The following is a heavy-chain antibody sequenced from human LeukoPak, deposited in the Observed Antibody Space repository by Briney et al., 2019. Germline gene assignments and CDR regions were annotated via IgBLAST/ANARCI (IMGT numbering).Heavy chain of an antibody. Sequence: SETLSLTCTVSGGSISSYYWSWIRQPPGKGLEWIGYIYYSGSTNYNPSLKSRVTISVDTSKNQFSLQLNSVTPEDTAVYYCARDSEPNYGKNYFDYWGQGTLVTVSS. J-gene: IGHJ4*02. CDR3: ARDSEPNYGKNYFDY. CDR1: GGSISSYY. V-gene: IGHV4-59*12. D-gene: IGHD1-7*01. CDR2: IYYSGST.